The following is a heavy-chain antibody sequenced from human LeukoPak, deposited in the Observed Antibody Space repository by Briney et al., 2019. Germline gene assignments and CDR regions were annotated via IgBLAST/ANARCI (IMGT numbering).Heavy chain of an antibody. CDR1: GGSFSGYY. D-gene: IGHD3-10*01. Sequence: SETLSLTCAVYGGSFSGYYWSWIRQPPGKGLEWIGEINHSGSTNYNPSLKSRVTISVDTSKNQFSLKLSSMTAADTAVYYCARHTLESGWGQGTLVTVSS. V-gene: IGHV4-34*01. J-gene: IGHJ4*02. CDR3: ARHTLESG. CDR2: INHSGST.